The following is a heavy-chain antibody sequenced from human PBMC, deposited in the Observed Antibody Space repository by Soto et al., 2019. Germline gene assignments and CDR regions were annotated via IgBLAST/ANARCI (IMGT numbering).Heavy chain of an antibody. V-gene: IGHV1-18*04. J-gene: IGHJ6*02. CDR1: GYTFTSYG. CDR3: ARDPSLGYCSSTSCYGAGGYGMDV. D-gene: IGHD2-2*01. Sequence: AASVKVSCKASGYTFTSYGISWVRQAPGQGLEWMGWISAYNGNTNYAQKLQGRVTMTTDTSTSTAYMELRSLRSDDTAVYYCARDPSLGYCSSTSCYGAGGYGMDVWGQGTTVTVSS. CDR2: ISAYNGNT.